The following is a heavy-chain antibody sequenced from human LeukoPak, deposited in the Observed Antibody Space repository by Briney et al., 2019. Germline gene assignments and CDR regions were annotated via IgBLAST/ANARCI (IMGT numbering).Heavy chain of an antibody. J-gene: IGHJ4*02. D-gene: IGHD6-19*01. CDR2: IYSGGGT. CDR3: TTAVAGVITFDY. V-gene: IGHV3-66*01. CDR1: GFTVSSNY. Sequence: PGGSLRLSCAASGFTVSSNYMSWVRQAPGKGLEWVSVIYSGGGTYYADSVKGRFTISRDNSKNTLFLQMNSLRAEDTAVYYCTTAVAGVITFDYWGQGTLVTVSS.